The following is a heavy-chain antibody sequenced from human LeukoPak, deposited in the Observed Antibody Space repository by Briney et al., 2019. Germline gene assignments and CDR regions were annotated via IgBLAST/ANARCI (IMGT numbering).Heavy chain of an antibody. Sequence: GRSLRLSCAASGFTFSSYGMHWVRPAPGKGLEWVAVISYDGSNKYYADSVKGRFTISRDNSKNTLYLQMNSLRAEDTAVYYCAREWELSYYFDYWGQGTLVTVSS. J-gene: IGHJ4*02. CDR3: AREWELSYYFDY. CDR1: GFTFSSYG. CDR2: ISYDGSNK. D-gene: IGHD1-26*01. V-gene: IGHV3-30*03.